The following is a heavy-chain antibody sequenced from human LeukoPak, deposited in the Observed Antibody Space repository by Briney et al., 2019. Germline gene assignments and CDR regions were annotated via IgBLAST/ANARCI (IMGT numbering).Heavy chain of an antibody. Sequence: GGSLRLSCAASGFTFSSYEMTWVRQAPGKGLEWVSYISSSGSTIYYADSVKGRFTISRDNAKNSLFLQMNSLRAEDTAVYYCARELGGCSGGSCYNWFDPWGQGTLVTVSS. CDR2: ISSSGSTI. D-gene: IGHD2-15*01. J-gene: IGHJ5*02. V-gene: IGHV3-48*03. CDR3: ARELGGCSGGSCYNWFDP. CDR1: GFTFSSYE.